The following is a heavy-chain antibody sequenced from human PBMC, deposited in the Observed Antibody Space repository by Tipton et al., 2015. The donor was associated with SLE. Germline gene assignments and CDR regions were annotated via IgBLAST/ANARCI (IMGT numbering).Heavy chain of an antibody. D-gene: IGHD3-10*01. J-gene: IGHJ3*02. CDR3: ARGGYYYGSVDAVDI. Sequence: TLSLTCSVSDGISRYYWSWIRQSPGKGLEWIGYIFSDGNTNYNPSLKSRVTISVDTSKNQFSLKLSSVTAADTAVYYCARGGYYYGSVDAVDIWGQGTMVTVSS. V-gene: IGHV4-4*09. CDR1: DGISRYY. CDR2: IFSDGNT.